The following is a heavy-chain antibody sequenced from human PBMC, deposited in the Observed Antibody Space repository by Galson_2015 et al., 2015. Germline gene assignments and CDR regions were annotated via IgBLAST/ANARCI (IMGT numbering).Heavy chain of an antibody. J-gene: IGHJ6*03. CDR3: ASGSALLAALAPDYYYYSMDV. D-gene: IGHD2-8*02. CDR1: GSTLSNVS. V-gene: IGHV1-24*01. Sequence: SVKVSCKVSGSTLSNVSMHWVRQAPGRGLEWMGGFDPEDGETLYAQRFNGRFSMTADTFTDTAYMELSSLTAEDTAVYFCASGSALLAALAPDYYYYSMDVWGKGTAVTVSS. CDR2: FDPEDGET.